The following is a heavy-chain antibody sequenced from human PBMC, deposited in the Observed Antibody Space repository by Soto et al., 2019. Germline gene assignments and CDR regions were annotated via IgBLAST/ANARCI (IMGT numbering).Heavy chain of an antibody. Sequence: VQLVQSGAEVKKPGSSVKVSCEASGGTFSSYAISWVRQAPGQGLEWMGGIIPIFGTANYPQKFQGRVTITADESTSTAYMELSSLRSEDTAVYYCARHVPAAGYYNGMDVWGQGTTVTVSS. CDR2: IIPIFGTA. J-gene: IGHJ6*02. V-gene: IGHV1-69*12. CDR3: ARHVPAAGYYNGMDV. D-gene: IGHD2-2*01. CDR1: GGTFSSYA.